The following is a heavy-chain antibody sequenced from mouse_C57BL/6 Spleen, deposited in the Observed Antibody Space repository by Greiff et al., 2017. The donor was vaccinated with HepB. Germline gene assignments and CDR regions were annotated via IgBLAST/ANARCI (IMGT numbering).Heavy chain of an antibody. CDR1: GYSFTGYF. Sequence: DVHLVESGPELVKPGDSVKISCKASGYSFTGYFMNWVMQSHGKSLEWIGRINPYNGDTFYNQKFKGKATLTVDKSSSTAHMELRSLTSEDSAVYYCASGGNLDYWGQGTTLTVSS. V-gene: IGHV1-20*01. D-gene: IGHD2-1*01. CDR3: ASGGNLDY. J-gene: IGHJ2*01. CDR2: INPYNGDT.